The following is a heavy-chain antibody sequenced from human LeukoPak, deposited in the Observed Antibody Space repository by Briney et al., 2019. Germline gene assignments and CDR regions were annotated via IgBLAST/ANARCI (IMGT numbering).Heavy chain of an antibody. CDR3: ARGAWFGELNDTFEY. V-gene: IGHV1-18*01. J-gene: IGHJ4*02. D-gene: IGHD3-10*01. Sequence: ASVKVSCKASGYIFTRYGISWVRQAPGQGLEWMGWISAYNGNTNSAQKLQGRVTMTTDTSTTTAYMELRSLRSDDTAVYYCARGAWFGELNDTFEYWGQGTLVTVS. CDR1: GYIFTRYG. CDR2: ISAYNGNT.